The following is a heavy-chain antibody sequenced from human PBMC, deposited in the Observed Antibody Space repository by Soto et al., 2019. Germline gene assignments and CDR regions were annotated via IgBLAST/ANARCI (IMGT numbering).Heavy chain of an antibody. J-gene: IGHJ4*01. CDR3: ARDVGTVLRYFDWLVRVDYPVAGFDY. Sequence: SAKVCCEASRVTFASKGLRWVRHAPGQGLEWMGWISAYNGNTNYAQKLQGRVTMTTDTSTSTAYMELRSLRSDDTAVYYCARDVGTVLRYFDWLVRVDYPVAGFDYWGNGTLVTVSS. CDR2: ISAYNGNT. D-gene: IGHD3-9*01. V-gene: IGHV1-18*01. CDR1: RVTFASKG.